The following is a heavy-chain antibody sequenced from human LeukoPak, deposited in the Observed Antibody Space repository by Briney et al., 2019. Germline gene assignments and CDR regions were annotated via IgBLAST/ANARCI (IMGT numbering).Heavy chain of an antibody. V-gene: IGHV1-46*01. CDR2: INPSRGST. J-gene: IGHJ4*02. Sequence: ASVKVSCKASGYTFTSYYMHWVRQAPGQGLEWMGIINPSRGSTSYAQKFQGRVTMTRDMSTSTVYMELSSLRSEDTAVYYCARGVVLRFLEWLLFQPCSLLDYWGQGTLVTVSS. CDR3: ARGVVLRFLEWLLFQPCSLLDY. CDR1: GYTFTSYY. D-gene: IGHD3-3*01.